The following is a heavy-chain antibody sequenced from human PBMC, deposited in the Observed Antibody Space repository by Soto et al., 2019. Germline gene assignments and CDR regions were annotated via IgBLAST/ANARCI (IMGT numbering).Heavy chain of an antibody. CDR1: GITFSSYA. V-gene: IGHV3-23*01. J-gene: IGHJ5*02. Sequence: EVQLLESGGGLVQPGGSLRLSCAASGITFSSYAMSWVRQAPGKGLEWVSAISGSGGSTYYADSVKGRFTISRDNSKKTLYLQMNSLRAEDTAVYYCAKDLRWITMAPWGQGTLVSVSS. CDR3: AKDLRWITMAP. D-gene: IGHD3-10*01. CDR2: ISGSGGST.